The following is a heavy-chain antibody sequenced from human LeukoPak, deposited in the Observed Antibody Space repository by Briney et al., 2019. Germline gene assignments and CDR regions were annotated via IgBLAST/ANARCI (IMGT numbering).Heavy chain of an antibody. D-gene: IGHD1-7*01. CDR2: IGTAADT. CDR1: GFTFSSYD. J-gene: IGHJ4*02. Sequence: PGGSLRLSCAASGFTFSSYDMHWVRQATGRGLEWVSSIGTAADTYYPGSVKGRFTISRENAKSSLYLQMNSLRAGDTAVYYCARGPIVGITETKGYFDYWGQGILVTVSS. CDR3: ARGPIVGITETKGYFDY. V-gene: IGHV3-13*01.